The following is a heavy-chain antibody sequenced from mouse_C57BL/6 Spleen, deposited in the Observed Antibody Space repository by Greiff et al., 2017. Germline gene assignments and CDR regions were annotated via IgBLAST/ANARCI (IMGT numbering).Heavy chain of an antibody. J-gene: IGHJ4*01. CDR2: IYPRDGST. CDR3: ARRGDGYYYYAMDY. CDR1: GYTFTSYD. D-gene: IGHD2-3*01. Sequence: QVQLQQSGPELVKPGASVKLSCKASGYTFTSYDLNWVKQRPGQGLEWIGWIYPRDGSTKYNEKFKGKATLTVDTSSSTAYMERHSLTSEDSAVYFCARRGDGYYYYAMDYWGQGTSVTVSA. V-gene: IGHV1-85*01.